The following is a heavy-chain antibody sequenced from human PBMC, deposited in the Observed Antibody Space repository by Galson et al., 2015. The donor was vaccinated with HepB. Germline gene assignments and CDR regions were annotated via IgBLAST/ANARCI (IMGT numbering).Heavy chain of an antibody. CDR1: GFSLSTSGVA. Sequence: PALVKPTQTLTLTCTFSGFSLSTSGVAVGWIRQPPGKALKWLALIYWNDDKRYSPSLKSRVTITKDTSKNQVVLTLTNMDPMDTGTYYCARSRKLGMNFDYWGQGTLVIVSS. J-gene: IGHJ4*02. CDR2: IYWNDDK. D-gene: IGHD7-27*01. V-gene: IGHV2-5*01. CDR3: ARSRKLGMNFDY.